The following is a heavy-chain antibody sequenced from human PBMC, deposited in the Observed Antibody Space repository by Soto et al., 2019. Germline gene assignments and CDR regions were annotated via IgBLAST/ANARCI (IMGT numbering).Heavy chain of an antibody. CDR3: APDSVRRYYYDRSGYYYIDY. V-gene: IGHV1-58*01. Sequence: SVKVSCKASGFTFTSSAVQWVRQARGQRLEWIGWIAVGSGNTNYAQKFQERVTITRDMSTSTAYMELSSLRSEDTAVYYCAPDSVRRYYYDRSGYYYIDYWGQGTLVTVSS. J-gene: IGHJ4*02. CDR2: IAVGSGNT. D-gene: IGHD3-22*01. CDR1: GFTFTSSA.